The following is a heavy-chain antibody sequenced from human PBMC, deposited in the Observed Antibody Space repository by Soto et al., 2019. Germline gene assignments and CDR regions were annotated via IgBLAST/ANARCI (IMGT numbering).Heavy chain of an antibody. J-gene: IGHJ1*01. D-gene: IGHD3-22*01. CDR2: IIPIFGTA. CDR3: ARGRTYYYDSSGYLTGKAEYFQH. CDR1: GGTFSSYA. V-gene: IGHV1-69*13. Sequence: ASVKVSCKASGGTFSSYAISWVRQAPGQGLEWMGGIIPIFGTANYAQKFQGRVTITADESTSTAYMELSSLRSEDTAVYYCARGRTYYYDSSGYLTGKAEYFQHWGQGTLVTVSS.